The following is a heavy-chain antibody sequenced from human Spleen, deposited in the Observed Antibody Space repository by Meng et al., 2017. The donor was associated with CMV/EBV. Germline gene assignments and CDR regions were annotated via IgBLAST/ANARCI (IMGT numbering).Heavy chain of an antibody. Sequence: SCKASGYTFTGHYLHWVRQAPGQGLEWMGWINPNSGGTTYAQDFQGRVTMTSDTSINTAYMELSGLRSDDTALYYCAVEYKWSHGMDYWGQGTLVTVSS. V-gene: IGHV1-2*02. CDR3: AVEYKWSHGMDY. CDR1: GYTFTGHY. D-gene: IGHD1-20*01. CDR2: INPNSGGT. J-gene: IGHJ4*02.